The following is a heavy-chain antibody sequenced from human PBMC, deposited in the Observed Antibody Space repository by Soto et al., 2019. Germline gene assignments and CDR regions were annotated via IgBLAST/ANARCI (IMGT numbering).Heavy chain of an antibody. D-gene: IGHD1-26*01. CDR3: APMSGTYYVPDY. Sequence: QVQLQDSGPRLVEASQTLSLTCTVSNASITSSGYYWSWVRQHPGKRLEWIGYIYHSGSTFYRPSLQRRLTMSVDTSKYQFSRTLRSVTAADRAVYHCAPMSGTYYVPDYWGQGTLVTVSS. V-gene: IGHV4-31*03. J-gene: IGHJ4*02. CDR2: IYHSGST. CDR1: NASITSSGYY.